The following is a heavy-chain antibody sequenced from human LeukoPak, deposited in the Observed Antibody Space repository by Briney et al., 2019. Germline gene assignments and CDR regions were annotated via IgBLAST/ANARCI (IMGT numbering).Heavy chain of an antibody. Sequence: AGGSLRLSCAASGFALSSHWMTWVRQVPGRGPEWVANVNRDGSETHYLDSVKGRFTISKDNAKNSLYLQMNSLRAEDTALYHCARNNGMDVWGQGTRVIVSS. CDR3: ARNNGMDV. V-gene: IGHV3-7*03. CDR1: GFALSSHW. J-gene: IGHJ6*02. CDR2: VNRDGSET.